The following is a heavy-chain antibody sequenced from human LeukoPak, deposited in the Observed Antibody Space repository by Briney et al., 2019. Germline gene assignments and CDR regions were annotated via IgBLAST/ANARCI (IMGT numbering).Heavy chain of an antibody. J-gene: IGHJ4*02. Sequence: GGSLRLSCTVSGFTDSSNSMSWVRQAPGKGLEWVSFIYSDNTHYSDSVKGRFTISRDNSKNTLYLQMNSLRVEDTAVYYCARRAGAYSHPYDYWGQGTLVTVSS. CDR2: IYSDNT. V-gene: IGHV3-53*01. D-gene: IGHD4/OR15-4a*01. CDR3: ARRAGAYSHPYDY. CDR1: GFTDSSNS.